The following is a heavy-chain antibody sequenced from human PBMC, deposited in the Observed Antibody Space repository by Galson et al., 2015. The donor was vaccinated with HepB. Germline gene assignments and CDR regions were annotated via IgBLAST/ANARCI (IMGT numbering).Heavy chain of an antibody. CDR2: ISGSGGST. Sequence: SLRLSCAASGLTFSSYAMSWVRQAPGKGLEWVSAISGSGGSTYYADSVKGRFTISRDNSKNTLYLQMNSLRAEDTAVYYCAKGYWGGSGDYNWFDPWGQGTLVTVSS. CDR3: AKGYWGGSGDYNWFDP. D-gene: IGHD3-10*01. CDR1: GLTFSSYA. J-gene: IGHJ5*02. V-gene: IGHV3-23*01.